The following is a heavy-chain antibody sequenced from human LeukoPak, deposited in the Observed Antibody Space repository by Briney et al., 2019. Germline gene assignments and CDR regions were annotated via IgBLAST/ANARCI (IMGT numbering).Heavy chain of an antibody. CDR3: ARGSLIVVVVAATLGWFDP. J-gene: IGHJ5*02. CDR1: GGSFSGYY. V-gene: IGHV4-34*01. CDR2: INHSGST. Sequence: SETLSLTCAVYGGSFSGYYWSWIRQPPGKGLEWIGEINHSGSTNYNPSLESRVTISVDTSKNQFSLKLSSVTAADTAVYYCARGSLIVVVVAATLGWFDPWGQGTLVTVSS. D-gene: IGHD2-15*01.